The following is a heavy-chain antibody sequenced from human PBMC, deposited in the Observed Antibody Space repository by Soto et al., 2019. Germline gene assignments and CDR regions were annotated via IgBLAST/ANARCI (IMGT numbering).Heavy chain of an antibody. D-gene: IGHD3-10*02. Sequence: PSETLSLTCAVSGDSISGGGFSWNWIRQSPGKGLEWIGYIYPSGTSYYNPSLKSRVTISVDKSKNQFSLKLSSVTAADTAVYYCASREGGDYYARKKNWFDPWGQGTLVTVSS. V-gene: IGHV4-30-2*06. J-gene: IGHJ5*02. CDR2: IYPSGTS. CDR3: ASREGGDYYARKKNWFDP. CDR1: GDSISGGGFS.